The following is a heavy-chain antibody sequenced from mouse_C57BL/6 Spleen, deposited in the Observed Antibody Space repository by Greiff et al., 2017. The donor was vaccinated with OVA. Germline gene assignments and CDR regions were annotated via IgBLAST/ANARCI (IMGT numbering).Heavy chain of an antibody. V-gene: IGHV5-9*01. CDR2: ISGGGGNT. CDR1: GFTFSSYT. CDR3: ARVPFYYDYDGFAY. D-gene: IGHD2-4*01. Sequence: EVKLVESGGGLVKPGGSLKLSCAASGFTFSSYTMSWVRQTPEKRLEWVATISGGGGNTYYPDSVKGRFPISRDNAKNTLYLQMSSLRSEDTALYYCARVPFYYDYDGFAYWGQGTLVTVSA. J-gene: IGHJ3*01.